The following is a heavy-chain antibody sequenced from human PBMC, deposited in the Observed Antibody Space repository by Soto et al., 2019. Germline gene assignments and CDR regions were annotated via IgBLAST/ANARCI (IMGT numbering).Heavy chain of an antibody. Sequence: VQLVVSGGGLVKPGGSLRLSCAVSGFTSSGYDMNWVRQAPGKGLAWVSSISRSSTYIYYADSVKGRFTISRDNAKNSLFLQMDSLRAEDTAVYYCAIGARYRYWHFDLWGRGTLVTVSS. CDR3: AIGARYRYWHFDL. J-gene: IGHJ2*01. D-gene: IGHD3-16*02. V-gene: IGHV3-21*01. CDR2: ISRSSTYI. CDR1: GFTSSGYD.